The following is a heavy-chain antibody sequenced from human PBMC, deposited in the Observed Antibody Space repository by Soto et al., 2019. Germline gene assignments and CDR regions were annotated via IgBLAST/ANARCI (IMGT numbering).Heavy chain of an antibody. CDR1: GFTFSSYA. Sequence: QVQLVASGGGVFQPGRSLRLSCAASGFTFSSYAMHWVRQAPGKGLEWVAVISYDGSNKYYADSVKGRFTISRDNSKNTLYLQMNSLRAEDTAVYYCASSSGDLIYYFDYWGQGTLVTVSS. D-gene: IGHD2-21*02. CDR2: ISYDGSNK. V-gene: IGHV3-30-3*01. CDR3: ASSSGDLIYYFDY. J-gene: IGHJ4*02.